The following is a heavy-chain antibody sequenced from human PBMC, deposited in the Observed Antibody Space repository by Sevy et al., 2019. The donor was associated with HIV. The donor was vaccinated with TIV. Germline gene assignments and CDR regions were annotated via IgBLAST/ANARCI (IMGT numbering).Heavy chain of an antibody. J-gene: IGHJ4*02. V-gene: IGHV3-33*01. Sequence: GGSLRLSCAASGFTFSSHGMHWVHQTPGKGLEWVAVIYDDGRNKYYADFVKGRFTMSRDNSKNTLHLQMNSLRAEDTALYYCARDSNDYGDYRLSYYFDYWGQGTLVTVSS. CDR1: GFTFSSHG. CDR2: IYDDGRNK. D-gene: IGHD4-17*01. CDR3: ARDSNDYGDYRLSYYFDY.